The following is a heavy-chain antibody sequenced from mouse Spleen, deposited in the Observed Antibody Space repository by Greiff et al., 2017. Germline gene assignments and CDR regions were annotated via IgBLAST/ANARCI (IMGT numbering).Heavy chain of an antibody. CDR1: GFTFSSYA. V-gene: IGHV5-9-3*01. Sequence: VQLKESGGGLVKPGGSLKLSCAASGFTFSSYAMSWVRQTPEKRLEWVATISSGGGNTYYPDSVKGRFTISRDNAKNTLYLQMSSLKSEDTAMYYCAIYYGNYGGPFAYWGQGTLVTVSA. CDR2: ISSGGGNT. CDR3: AIYYGNYGGPFAY. J-gene: IGHJ3*01. D-gene: IGHD2-1*01.